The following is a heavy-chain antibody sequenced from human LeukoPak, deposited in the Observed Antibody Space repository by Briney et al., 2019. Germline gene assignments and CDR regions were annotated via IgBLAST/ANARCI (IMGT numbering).Heavy chain of an antibody. D-gene: IGHD4-17*01. J-gene: IGHJ3*02. V-gene: IGHV3-74*01. CDR2: INSDGSST. CDR1: GFSFDDSW. Sequence: GGSLRLSCAASGFSFDDSWVHWVRQAPGKGLVWVSRINSDGSSTSYADSVKGRFTISRDNAKNTLYLQMNSLRAEDTAVYYCARGLGDYDPFGIWGQGTMVTVSS. CDR3: ARGLGDYDPFGI.